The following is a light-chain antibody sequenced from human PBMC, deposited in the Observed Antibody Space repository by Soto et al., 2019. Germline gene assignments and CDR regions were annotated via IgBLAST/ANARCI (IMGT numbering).Light chain of an antibody. CDR1: QSVKSTY. Sequence: EIVLTQSPGTLSLSPGERATLSCGASQSVKSTYLAWYQQKPGQAPRLLIYGASTRAAGIPDRFSGSESGTDFTLTISRLEPEDFAVYYSKQYDGSPSFTFGTGTKVDIK. CDR2: GAS. V-gene: IGKV3-20*01. J-gene: IGKJ3*01. CDR3: KQYDGSPSFT.